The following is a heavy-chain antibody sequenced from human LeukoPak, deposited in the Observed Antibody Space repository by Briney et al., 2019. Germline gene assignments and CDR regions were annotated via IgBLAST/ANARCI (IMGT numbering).Heavy chain of an antibody. J-gene: IGHJ4*02. CDR2: INSDGSRT. V-gene: IGHV3-74*01. CDR1: GLTFSRYW. D-gene: IGHD3-22*01. Sequence: GGSLRLSCAASGLTFSRYWMHWVRQAPGKGLVCVSRINSDGSRTTYADSVEGRFTISRDNAKNTLYLQMNSLRAEDTAVYYCARDLREDTSGYYYHWGQGTLVTVSS. CDR3: ARDLREDTSGYYYH.